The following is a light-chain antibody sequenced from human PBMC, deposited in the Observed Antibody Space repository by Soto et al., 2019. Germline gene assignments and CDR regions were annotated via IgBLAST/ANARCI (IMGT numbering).Light chain of an antibody. V-gene: IGLV2-8*01. CDR3: SSYKGGNPSDV. CDR2: EVT. J-gene: IGLJ1*01. Sequence: QSALTQPPSASGSPGQSVTISCTGTSRDVGGYDHVSWYQQHPGKAPKLMIYEVTIRPSGVSDRFSGSKSGNTASLTVSGLQAEDEADYYCSSYKGGNPSDVFGTGTKLTVL. CDR1: SRDVGGYDH.